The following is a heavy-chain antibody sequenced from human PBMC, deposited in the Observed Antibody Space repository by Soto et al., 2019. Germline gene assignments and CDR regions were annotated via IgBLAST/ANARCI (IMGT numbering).Heavy chain of an antibody. Sequence: GGSLRLSCAASGFTFSHYYMNWIRQAPGKGLEWVSDISSSGTTIYYADSVKGRFTISRDNSKNTLFLQMDSLRVDDTGVYYCALTRRSSLLEVAGPGFEYWGQGTLVTVSS. D-gene: IGHD6-19*01. CDR3: ALTRRSSLLEVAGPGFEY. CDR1: GFTFSHYY. CDR2: ISSSGTTI. V-gene: IGHV3-11*01. J-gene: IGHJ4*02.